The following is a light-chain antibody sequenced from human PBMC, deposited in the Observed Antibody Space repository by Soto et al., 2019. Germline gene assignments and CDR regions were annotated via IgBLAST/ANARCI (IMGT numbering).Light chain of an antibody. CDR1: QSVSNSF. CDR3: QQYGSSPRT. V-gene: IGKV3-20*01. CDR2: GAS. Sequence: EIALTQSPGTLSLSPGERATLSCRASQSVSNSFLAWYQQKPGQAPRLLIYGASSRATGIPDRFSGSGSGTDFTLTISRLEPEDFAVYYCQQYGSSPRTFGQGTKLEIK. J-gene: IGKJ2*01.